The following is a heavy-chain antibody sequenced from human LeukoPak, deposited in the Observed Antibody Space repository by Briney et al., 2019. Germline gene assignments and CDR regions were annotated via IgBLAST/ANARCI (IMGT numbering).Heavy chain of an antibody. V-gene: IGHV3-30*18. J-gene: IGHJ4*02. CDR3: AKALNFWSGYQNY. D-gene: IGHD3-3*01. CDR2: ISYDGSNK. CDR1: GFTFSSYG. Sequence: PGGSLRLSCAASGFTFSSYGMHWVRQAPGKGLEWVAVISYDGSNKYYADSVKGRFTIPRGNSKNTLYLQMNSLRAEDTAVYYCAKALNFWSGYQNYWGQGTLVTVSS.